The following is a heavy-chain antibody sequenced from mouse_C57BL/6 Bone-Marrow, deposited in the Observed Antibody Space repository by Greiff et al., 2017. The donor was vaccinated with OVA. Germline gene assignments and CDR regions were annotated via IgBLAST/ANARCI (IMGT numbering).Heavy chain of an antibody. D-gene: IGHD1-1*01. CDR3: ARSYGSSYVNYAMDY. CDR2: IDPSDSYT. J-gene: IGHJ4*01. Sequence: QVQLQQSGAELVMPGASVKLSCKASGYTFTSYWMHWVKQRPGQGLEWIGEIDPSDSYTNYNQKFKGKSTLTVDKSSSTAYMQLSSLTSEDSAVYYCARSYGSSYVNYAMDYWGQGTSVTVSS. V-gene: IGHV1-69*01. CDR1: GYTFTSYW.